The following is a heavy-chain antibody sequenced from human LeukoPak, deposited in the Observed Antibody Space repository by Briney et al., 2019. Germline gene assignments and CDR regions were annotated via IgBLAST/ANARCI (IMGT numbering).Heavy chain of an antibody. CDR2: TVSEIGGGTT. D-gene: IGHD1-7*01. J-gene: IGHJ6*02. CDR1: GFTFNYAW. CDR3: TTDEDWNYARKDV. V-gene: IGHV3-15*04. Sequence: GGSLRLSCAASGFTFNYAWMSWVRQVPGKGLEWVGQTVSEIGGGTTDYAAPVKGRFTISRDDSKSALYLQMNSLKIEDTAVYYCTTDEDWNYARKDVWGQGATVIVSS.